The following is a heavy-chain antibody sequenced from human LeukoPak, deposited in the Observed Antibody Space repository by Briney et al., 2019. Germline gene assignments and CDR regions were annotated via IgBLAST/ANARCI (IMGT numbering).Heavy chain of an antibody. CDR3: AKGSGINHYHWIDP. CDR1: EFTFSNYA. D-gene: IGHD1-14*01. J-gene: IGHJ5*02. Sequence: GGSLRLSCAASEFTFSNYAMNWVRQAPGKGLEWVSGISGGGGSTYYADSVKGRFTISRDNSKNTLYLQMDSLRAEDTALYYCAKGSGINHYHWIDPWGQGTLVTASS. CDR2: ISGGGGST. V-gene: IGHV3-23*01.